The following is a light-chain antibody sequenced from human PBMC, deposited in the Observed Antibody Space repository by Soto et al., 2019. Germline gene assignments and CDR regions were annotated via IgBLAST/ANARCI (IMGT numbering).Light chain of an antibody. J-gene: IGKJ1*01. V-gene: IGKV3-20*01. Sequence: EIVLTQSPGTLSLSPGERATLSCRASQSVSSSYLSWYQQKPGQAHRLLIYGASSRATGIPDRFSGSGSGTDFTLTISRLEPEDFAVYYCQHYNYWPPKTFGQGTKVDIK. CDR1: QSVSSSY. CDR3: QHYNYWPPKT. CDR2: GAS.